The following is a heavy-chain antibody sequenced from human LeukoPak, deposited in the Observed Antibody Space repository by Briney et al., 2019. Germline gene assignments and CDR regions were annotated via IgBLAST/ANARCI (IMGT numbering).Heavy chain of an antibody. Sequence: GGSLRLSCAASGFTVSSNYMSWVRQAPGKGLEWVSVIYSGGSTYYADSVKCRFTISRDNSKNTLYLQMNSLRAEYTAVYYCASEWELCYWGQGTLVTVSS. CDR1: GFTVSSNY. CDR3: ASEWELCY. CDR2: IYSGGST. D-gene: IGHD1-26*01. J-gene: IGHJ4*02. V-gene: IGHV3-66*02.